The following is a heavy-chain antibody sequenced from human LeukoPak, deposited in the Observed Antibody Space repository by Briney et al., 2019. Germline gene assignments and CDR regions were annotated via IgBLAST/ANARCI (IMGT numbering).Heavy chain of an antibody. D-gene: IGHD5-18*01. V-gene: IGHV3-23*01. J-gene: IGHJ4*02. Sequence: PGGSLRLSCAASGFTFSSYAMSWVRQTPGKGLEWVSAISASGANTYYTDSVKGRFTISRDNSKNTLYLRMNSLRAEDTAVYYCAKVGYGYLFDYWGQGTLVTVSS. CDR2: ISASGANT. CDR1: GFTFSSYA. CDR3: AKVGYGYLFDY.